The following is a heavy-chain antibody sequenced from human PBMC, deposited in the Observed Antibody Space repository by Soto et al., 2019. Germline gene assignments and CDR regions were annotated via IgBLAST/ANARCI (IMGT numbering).Heavy chain of an antibody. J-gene: IGHJ6*02. CDR3: ARADGILTTHAPMDV. D-gene: IGHD3-9*01. CDR1: GFTFSHSA. CDR2: ISHDGSNK. Sequence: GGSLRLSCAASGFTFSHSAMYWVRQAPGKGLEWVAVISHDGSNKYYADSVKGRFGISRDNSKNTPFLQMNSLRGDDTAVYFCARADGILTTHAPMDVWGQGTTVTVSS. V-gene: IGHV3-30*09.